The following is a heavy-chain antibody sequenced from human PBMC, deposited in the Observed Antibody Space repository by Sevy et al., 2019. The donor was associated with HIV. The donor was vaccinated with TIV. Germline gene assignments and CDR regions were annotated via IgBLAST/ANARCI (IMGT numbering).Heavy chain of an antibody. CDR1: GFTFSSYS. CDR3: ARDSASSTRCYIGGRKCDAFDI. V-gene: IGHV3-21*01. Sequence: GGSLRLSCAASGFTFSSYSMNWVRQAPGKGLEWVSSISSSSSYIYYADSVKGRFTISRDNAKNSLYLQMNSLRAEDTAVYYCARDSASSTRCYIGGRKCDAFDIWGQGTMVTVSS. J-gene: IGHJ3*02. D-gene: IGHD2-2*02. CDR2: ISSSSSYI.